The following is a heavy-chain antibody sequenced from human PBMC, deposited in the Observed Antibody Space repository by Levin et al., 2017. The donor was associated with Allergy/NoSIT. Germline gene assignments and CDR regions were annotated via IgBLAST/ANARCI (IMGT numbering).Heavy chain of an antibody. CDR2: ISYDGSNK. D-gene: IGHD2-15*01. CDR1: GFTFSSYG. CDR3: AKMGKAATYYYYYGMDV. J-gene: IGHJ6*02. V-gene: IGHV3-30*18. Sequence: GGSLRLSCAASGFTFSSYGMHWVRQAPGKGLEWVAVISYDGSNKYYADSVKGRFTISRDNSKNTLYLQMNSLRAEDTAVYYCAKMGKAATYYYYYGMDVWGQGTTVTVSS.